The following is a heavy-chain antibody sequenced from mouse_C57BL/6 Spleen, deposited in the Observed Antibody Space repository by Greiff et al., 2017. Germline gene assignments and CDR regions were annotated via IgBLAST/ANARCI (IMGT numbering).Heavy chain of an antibody. V-gene: IGHV1-61*01. CDR3: ARKGDYYSNYPFAY. D-gene: IGHD2-5*01. Sequence: QVQLQQPGAELVRPGSSVKLSCTASGYTFTSYWMDWVKQRPGQGLDWIGNIYPSDSENHYNQKFKDKATFTVDKSSSTAYMQLSSLTSEDSAVYYCARKGDYYSNYPFAYWGQGTLVTVSA. CDR1: GYTFTSYW. J-gene: IGHJ3*01. CDR2: IYPSDSEN.